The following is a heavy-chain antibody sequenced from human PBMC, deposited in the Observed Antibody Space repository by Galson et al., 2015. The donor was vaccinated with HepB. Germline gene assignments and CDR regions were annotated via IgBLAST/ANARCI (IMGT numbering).Heavy chain of an antibody. Sequence: SLRLSCAASGFTFGDYAMSWFRQAPGKGLEWVGFIRSKAYGGTTEYAASVKGRFTISRDDSKSIAYLQMNSLKTEDTAVYYCTRGYYYDSSGYYYVGYFQHWGQGTLVPVPS. CDR2: IRSKAYGGTT. CDR1: GFTFGDYA. V-gene: IGHV3-49*03. D-gene: IGHD3-22*01. J-gene: IGHJ1*01. CDR3: TRGYYYDSSGYYYVGYFQH.